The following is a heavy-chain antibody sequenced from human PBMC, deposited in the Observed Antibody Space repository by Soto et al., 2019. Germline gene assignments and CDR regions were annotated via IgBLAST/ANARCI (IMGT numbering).Heavy chain of an antibody. D-gene: IGHD2-15*01. CDR1: GGSFSGYY. Sequence: QVQLQQWGAGLLKPSESLSLTCAVYGGSFSGYYWSWIRQPPGKGLEWIGEINHSGSTNYNLSLKGRATFSVDTSKTQFPLKLSSVPAAETAVYYCARGAGNCSGGSCYSYYYFDYWGQEPWSPSPQ. CDR3: ARGAGNCSGGSCYSYYYFDY. V-gene: IGHV4-34*01. J-gene: IGHJ4*01. CDR2: INHSGST.